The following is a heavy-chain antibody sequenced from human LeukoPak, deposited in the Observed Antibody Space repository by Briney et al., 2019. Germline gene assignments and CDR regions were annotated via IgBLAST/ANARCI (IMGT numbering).Heavy chain of an antibody. Sequence: ASVKVSCKVSGYTLTELSMHWVRQAPGKGLEWMGGFDPEDGETIYAQKFQGRVTMTEDTSTDTAYMELSSLRSEDTAVYYCATDRGNRRLGYCSGGSCQHHPLDYWGQGTLVTVSS. CDR3: ATDRGNRRLGYCSGGSCQHHPLDY. CDR1: GYTLTELS. J-gene: IGHJ4*02. CDR2: FDPEDGET. D-gene: IGHD2-15*01. V-gene: IGHV1-24*01.